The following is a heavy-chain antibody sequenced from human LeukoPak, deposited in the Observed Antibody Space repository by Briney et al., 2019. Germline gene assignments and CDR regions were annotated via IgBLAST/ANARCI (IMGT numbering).Heavy chain of an antibody. CDR2: IKQDGREK. V-gene: IGHV3-7*03. CDR1: GFTYSNYW. Sequence: GGSLRLSCAASGFTYSNYWMSWVRQAPGKGLEWVANIKQDGREKYYVDSVKGRFTISRDNAKNSLYLHMNSLTVEDTAVYYCSRDPRHNDYWGQGTLVTVSS. J-gene: IGHJ4*02. CDR3: SRDPRHNDY.